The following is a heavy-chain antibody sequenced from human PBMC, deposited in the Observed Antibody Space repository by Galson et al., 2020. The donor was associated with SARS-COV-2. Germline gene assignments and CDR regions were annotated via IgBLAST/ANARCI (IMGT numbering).Heavy chain of an antibody. V-gene: IGHV3-20*01. J-gene: IGHJ5*02. CDR1: EFTFDDYD. CDR2: ISWNGPNV. Sequence: GGSLRLYCSTYEFTFDDYDIMWVRQVPGKDLAWVSGISWNGPNVGYADSVKGRFTISRDNAKNSLYLQMNHLRVRDTAVYHCAPGRFNWNYIRFEPWGQGTLVTVSS. D-gene: IGHD1-7*01. CDR3: APGRFNWNYIRFEP.